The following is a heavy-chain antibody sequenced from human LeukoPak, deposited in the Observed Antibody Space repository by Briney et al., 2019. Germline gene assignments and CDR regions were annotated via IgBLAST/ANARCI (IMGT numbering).Heavy chain of an antibody. CDR2: MNPNSGNT. V-gene: IGHV1-8*01. CDR1: GCTFTSYD. J-gene: IGHJ5*02. CDR3: ARDTLSRYYYGSGSRKNWFDP. D-gene: IGHD3-10*01. Sequence: ASVKVSCKASGCTFTSYDINWVRQATGQGLEWMGWMNPNSGNTGYAQKFQGRVTMTRNTSISTAYMELSSLRSEDTAVYYCARDTLSRYYYGSGSRKNWFDPWGQGTLVTVSS.